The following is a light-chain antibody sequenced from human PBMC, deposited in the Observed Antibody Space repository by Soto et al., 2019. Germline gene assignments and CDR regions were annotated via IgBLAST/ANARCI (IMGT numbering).Light chain of an antibody. CDR3: QQFISYTIP. V-gene: IGKV1-13*02. J-gene: IGKJ5*01. CDR2: DVS. CDR1: QDIRGA. Sequence: AIQVTQSPSSLSASVGDRVTITCRASQDIRGALAWYQQKPGKAPKLLIYDVSTLESGVPSRFSGSGSGTEFTLTISSLQPEDFGTYYCQQFISYTIPFGHGKRREIK.